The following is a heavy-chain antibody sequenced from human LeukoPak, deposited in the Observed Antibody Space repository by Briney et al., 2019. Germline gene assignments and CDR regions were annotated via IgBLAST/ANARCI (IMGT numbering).Heavy chain of an antibody. J-gene: IGHJ4*02. CDR3: ARDAGEQLAFDY. CDR2: IYYSGST. Sequence: PSQTLSLTCTVSGGSISSGGYYWSWIRQHPGKSLEWIGYIYYSGSTYYNPSLKSRVTISVDTSKNQFSLKLSSVTAADTAVYYCARDAGEQLAFDYWGQGTLVTVSS. V-gene: IGHV4-31*03. D-gene: IGHD6-13*01. CDR1: GGSISSGGYY.